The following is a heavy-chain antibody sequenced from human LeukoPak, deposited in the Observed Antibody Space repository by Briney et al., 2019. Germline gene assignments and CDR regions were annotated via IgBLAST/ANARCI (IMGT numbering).Heavy chain of an antibody. CDR3: ASILPYPGDFDY. CDR2: ISYDGSNK. D-gene: IGHD1-26*01. J-gene: IGHJ4*02. CDR1: GFTVSSNY. Sequence: GGSLRLSCAASGFTVSSNYMSWVRQAPGKGLEWVAVISYDGSNKYYADSVKGRFTISRDNSKNTLYLQMNSLRAEDTAVYYCASILPYPGDFDYWGQGTLVTVSS. V-gene: IGHV3-30*03.